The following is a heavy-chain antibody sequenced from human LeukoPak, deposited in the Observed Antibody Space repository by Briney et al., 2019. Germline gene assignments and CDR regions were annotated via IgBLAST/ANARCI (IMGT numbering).Heavy chain of an antibody. D-gene: IGHD3-22*01. CDR3: ARARDYYDSSGRRDAFDI. V-gene: IGHV4-4*07. Sequence: PSETLSLTCTVSAGSISISSYYWSWIRQPAGKGLEWIGRIYTSGYTNYNPSLESRVTMSVDTSKNQFSLNLSSLTAADTAVYYCARARDYYDSSGRRDAFDIWGQGTMVTVSS. CDR1: AGSISISSYY. CDR2: IYTSGYT. J-gene: IGHJ3*02.